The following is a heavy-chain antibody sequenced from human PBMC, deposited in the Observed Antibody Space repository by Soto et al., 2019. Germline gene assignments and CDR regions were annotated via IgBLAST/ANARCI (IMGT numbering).Heavy chain of an antibody. CDR1: GYTFTSYG. J-gene: IGHJ6*02. D-gene: IGHD2-15*01. CDR3: ARFSGGSYNTYYFYYGMDV. V-gene: IGHV1-18*04. Sequence: ASVKVSCKASGYTFTSYGISWVRQAPGQGLDWMGWISAYNGNTKYAQDLQGRVTMTTDTSTSTAYMELRSLRSDDTAMYYCARFSGGSYNTYYFYYGMDVWRQRTTVSVSS. CDR2: ISAYNGNT.